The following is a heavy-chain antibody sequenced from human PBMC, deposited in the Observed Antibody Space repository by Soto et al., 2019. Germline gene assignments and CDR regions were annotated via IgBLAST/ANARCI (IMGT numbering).Heavy chain of an antibody. D-gene: IGHD6-19*01. CDR3: AKEGEHSSGWANFDY. V-gene: IGHV3-23*01. CDR1: GFTFSSYA. CDR2: ISGSGGST. Sequence: EVQLLESGGDLVQPGGSLRLSCAASGFTFSSYAMSWVRQAPGKGLEWVSAISGSGGSTYYADSVKGRFTISRDNSKNTPYLQMNSLRGEDTAVYYCAKEGEHSSGWANFDYWGQGTLVTVSS. J-gene: IGHJ4*02.